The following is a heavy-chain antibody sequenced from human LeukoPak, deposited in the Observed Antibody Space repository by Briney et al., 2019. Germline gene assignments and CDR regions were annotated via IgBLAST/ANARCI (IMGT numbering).Heavy chain of an antibody. V-gene: IGHV4-59*12. CDR3: ARSVSEQWLVEPRLYYFDY. D-gene: IGHD6-19*01. J-gene: IGHJ4*02. CDR1: GGSISNKY. CDR2: IYYSGST. Sequence: PSETLSLTCTVSGGSISNKYWSWIRQPPGKGLEWIGYIYYSGSTNYNPSLKSRVTISVDTSKNQFSLKLSSVTAADTAVYYCARSVSEQWLVEPRLYYFDYWGQGTLVTVSS.